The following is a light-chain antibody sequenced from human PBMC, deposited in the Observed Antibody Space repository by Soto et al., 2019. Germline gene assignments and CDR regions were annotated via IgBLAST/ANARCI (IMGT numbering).Light chain of an antibody. CDR3: QQYNSYSQT. V-gene: IGKV1-5*01. CDR1: QSISSW. Sequence: EIQMTQYPSTLSASVGDRVAITCRASQSISSWLAWYQQKPGKAPKLLIYDASSLESGVPSRFSGSGSGTEFTLTISSLQPDHFATYYCQQYNSYSQTFGQGTKVDVK. J-gene: IGKJ1*01. CDR2: DAS.